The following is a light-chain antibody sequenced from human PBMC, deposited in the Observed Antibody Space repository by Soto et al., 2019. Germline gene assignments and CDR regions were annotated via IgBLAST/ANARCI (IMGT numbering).Light chain of an antibody. Sequence: EIVMTQSPATLSVSPRERAALSCRASQSVSSNLAWYQQKLGQAPRLLIFGASTRATGIPARFSGSASGTEFTLIISSLQSEDFAVYYCQQYNEWPLTFGQGTKVEIK. CDR3: QQYNEWPLT. V-gene: IGKV3-15*01. CDR1: QSVSSN. CDR2: GAS. J-gene: IGKJ1*01.